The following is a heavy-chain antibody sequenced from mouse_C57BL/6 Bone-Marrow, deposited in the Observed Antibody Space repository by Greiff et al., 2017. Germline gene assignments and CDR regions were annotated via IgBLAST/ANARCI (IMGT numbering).Heavy chain of an antibody. Sequence: VQLQQSGPELVKPGASVKISCKASGYSFTGYYMHWVKHSSEKSLAWIGEINPSTGGTSYNQKFKGKATLTVDKSSSTAYMQLKSLTSEDSAVYYCARLVYDYDDPAWCAYWGQGTLVTVSA. CDR3: ARLVYDYDDPAWCAY. V-gene: IGHV1-43*01. CDR1: GYSFTGYY. D-gene: IGHD2-4*01. CDR2: INPSTGGT. J-gene: IGHJ3*01.